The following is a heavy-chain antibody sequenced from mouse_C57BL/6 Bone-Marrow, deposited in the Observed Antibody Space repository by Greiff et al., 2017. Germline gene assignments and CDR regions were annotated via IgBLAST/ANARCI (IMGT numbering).Heavy chain of an antibody. D-gene: IGHD3-3*01. V-gene: IGHV5-6*02. CDR1: GFTFSSYG. CDR2: ISSGGSYT. J-gene: IGHJ3*01. CDR3: ARRGRGPWFAY. Sequence: EVMLVESGGDLVKPGGSLKLSCAASGFTFSSYGMSWVRQTPDKRLEWVATISSGGSYTYYPDSVKGRFTISRDNAKNTLYLQMSSLKSEDTAMYYCARRGRGPWFAYWGQGTLVTVSA.